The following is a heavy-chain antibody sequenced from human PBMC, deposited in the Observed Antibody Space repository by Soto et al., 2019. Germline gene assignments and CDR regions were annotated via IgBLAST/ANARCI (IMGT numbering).Heavy chain of an antibody. CDR1: GGTFSSYA. CDR3: ATSILARADAFDI. J-gene: IGHJ3*02. D-gene: IGHD5-12*01. V-gene: IGHV1-69*13. Sequence: GASVKVSCKASGGTFSSYAISWVRQAPGQGLEWMGGIIPMYATTNYEQKFQGRVTITADESTSTAYMELSSLRSEDTAVYYCATSILARADAFDIWGQGTMVTVSS. CDR2: IIPMYATT.